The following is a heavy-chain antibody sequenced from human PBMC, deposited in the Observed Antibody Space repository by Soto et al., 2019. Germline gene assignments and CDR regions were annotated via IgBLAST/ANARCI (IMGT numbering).Heavy chain of an antibody. D-gene: IGHD4-17*01. V-gene: IGHV4-39*01. Sequence: QLQLQESGPGLVKPSETLSLTCTVSGASVTSSTYYWGWIRQPPGKGLEWIGSIYYSGSTYYNPSLRSRGPISVDTSKHQVSLKLTSVTAADTAVYYCANDYGDYKSYYGMDVWGQGTTVTVSS. CDR1: GASVTSSTYY. CDR2: IYYSGST. CDR3: ANDYGDYKSYYGMDV. J-gene: IGHJ6*02.